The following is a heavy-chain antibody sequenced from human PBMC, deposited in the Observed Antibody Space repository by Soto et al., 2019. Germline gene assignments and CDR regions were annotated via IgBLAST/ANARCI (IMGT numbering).Heavy chain of an antibody. V-gene: IGHV3-30-3*01. D-gene: IGHD1-26*01. CDR3: ARDPRETNYYLDY. CDR2: ISYDGSNE. Sequence: GGTLRLSCAASRLTFHSFTMHWVRQTPGKGLEWVALISYDGSNEYYADSVKGRFTISRDNSKSTLYLQMNSLRTDDTALYYCARDPRETNYYLDYWGQAILVTVSS. J-gene: IGHJ4*02. CDR1: RLTFHSFT.